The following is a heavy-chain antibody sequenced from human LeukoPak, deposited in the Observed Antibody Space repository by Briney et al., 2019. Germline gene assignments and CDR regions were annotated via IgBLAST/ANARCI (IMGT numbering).Heavy chain of an antibody. CDR1: GYTFTAYY. CDR2: INPNSGDT. V-gene: IGHV1-2*02. J-gene: IGHJ4*02. CDR3: ASVRMGATPFDY. D-gene: IGHD1-26*01. Sequence: GASVKVSCKTSGYTFTAYYMHWVRQAPGQGLEWMGWINPNSGDTDYAQGFQGRVTMTRDTSIGTGYMELTRLRSDDTAVYYCASVRMGATPFDYWGQGTLVTVSS.